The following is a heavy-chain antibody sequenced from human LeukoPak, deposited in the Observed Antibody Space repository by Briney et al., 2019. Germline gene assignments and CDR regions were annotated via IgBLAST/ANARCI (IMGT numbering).Heavy chain of an antibody. CDR1: GFTFSSYG. CDR3: AKGSYDFWSGPQE. J-gene: IGHJ4*02. D-gene: IGHD3-3*01. CDR2: IWYDGSNK. V-gene: IGHV3-33*06. Sequence: GGSLRLSCAASGFTFSSYGMHWVRQAPGKGLEWVAVIWYDGSNKYYADSVKGRFTISRDNSKNTLYLQMNSLRAEDTAVYYCAKGSYDFWSGPQEWGQGTLVTVSS.